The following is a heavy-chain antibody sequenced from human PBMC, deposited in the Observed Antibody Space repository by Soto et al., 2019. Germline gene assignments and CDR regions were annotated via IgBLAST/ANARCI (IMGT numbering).Heavy chain of an antibody. J-gene: IGHJ4*02. V-gene: IGHV1-69*04. D-gene: IGHD4-4*01. CDR3: ARDRGSNDYSNYGGFDY. CDR1: GGTFSSYT. CDR2: IIPILGIA. Sequence: GASVKVSCKASGGTFSSYTISWVRQAPGQGLEWMGRIIPILGIANYAQKFQGRVTITADKSTSTAYMELSSLRSEDTAVYYCARDRGSNDYSNYGGFDYWGQGTLVTVSS.